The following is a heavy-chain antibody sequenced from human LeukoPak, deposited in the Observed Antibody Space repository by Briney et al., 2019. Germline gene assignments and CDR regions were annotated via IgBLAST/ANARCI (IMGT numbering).Heavy chain of an antibody. V-gene: IGHV4-30-2*01. Sequence: PSETLSLTCAVSGGSISRNSFSWNWIRQPPGKGLEWIGDIYHSGSTYYNPSLESRVTISIDRSKNQFSLKLRSVTAADTAVYYCARDRNYGGYGSYYFDHWGQGILVTVSS. D-gene: IGHD4-17*01. CDR2: IYHSGST. CDR1: GGSISRNSFS. J-gene: IGHJ4*02. CDR3: ARDRNYGGYGSYYFDH.